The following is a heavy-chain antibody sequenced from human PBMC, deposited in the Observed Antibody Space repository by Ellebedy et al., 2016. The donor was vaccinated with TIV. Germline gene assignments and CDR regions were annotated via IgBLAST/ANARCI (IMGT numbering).Heavy chain of an antibody. D-gene: IGHD1-1*01. V-gene: IGHV3-53*01. CDR2: IYPDGGA. J-gene: IGHJ4*02. CDR3: ARATLYNRGDD. Sequence: GGSLRLXCAASGFTVSSNYMNWVRQAPGKGLEWVSIIYPDGGAYYAGSVKGRFTISRDSSQNSLSLQMNSLGVDDTAVYYCARATLYNRGDDWGQGTLVTVSA. CDR1: GFTVSSNY.